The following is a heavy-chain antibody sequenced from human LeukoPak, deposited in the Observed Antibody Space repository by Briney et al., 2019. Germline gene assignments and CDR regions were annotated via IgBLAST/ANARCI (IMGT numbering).Heavy chain of an antibody. CDR1: GFTSSNSH. CDR2: ITASDGA. CDR3: AKDLGACGRYCISY. D-gene: IGHD2-21*01. V-gene: IGHV3-23*01. Sequence: GGSLRLSCAASGFTSSNSHMSWVRQAPGKRLEWVSSITASDGAYYADPVKGRFTISRDSARNTQYLQMNSLRADDTAIYYCAKDLGACGRYCISYWGQGTLVTVPS. J-gene: IGHJ4*02.